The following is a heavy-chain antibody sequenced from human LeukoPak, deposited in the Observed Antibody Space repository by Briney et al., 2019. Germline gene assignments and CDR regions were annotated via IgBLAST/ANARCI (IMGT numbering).Heavy chain of an antibody. CDR3: ARDPMAAGAFAI. J-gene: IGHJ3*02. CDR2: IYYSGST. D-gene: IGHD2-8*01. V-gene: IGHV4-39*07. CDR1: GGSISSSSYY. Sequence: SETLSLTCTVSGGSISSSSYYWGWIRQPPGKGLEWSGSIYYSGSTYYNPSLKSRVTISVDTSKNQFSLKLSSVTAADTAVYYCARDPMAAGAFAIWGQGKMVTASS.